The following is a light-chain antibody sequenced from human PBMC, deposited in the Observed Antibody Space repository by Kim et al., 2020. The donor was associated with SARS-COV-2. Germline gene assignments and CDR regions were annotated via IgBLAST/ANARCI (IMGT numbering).Light chain of an antibody. V-gene: IGLV2-14*03. CDR1: SSDVGAYDF. J-gene: IGLJ1*01. CDR3: SSYSSDSTQV. Sequence: QSALTQPASVSESPGQSITISCTGTSSDVGAYDFVSWYQQHPGKAPKLMIYDVNNRPSGVSDRFSGSKSGNTASLTISGLQAEDEADYYCSSYSSDSTQVFGPGTKVTVL. CDR2: DVN.